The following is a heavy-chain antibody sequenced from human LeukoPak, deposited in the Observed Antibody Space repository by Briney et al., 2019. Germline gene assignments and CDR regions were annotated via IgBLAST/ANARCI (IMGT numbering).Heavy chain of an antibody. CDR3: ARVGSGYYWYFDY. CDR1: GFSFITYG. Sequence: TGGSLRLSCAASGFSFITYGMHWVRQAPGKGLEWVAFIRYDGNDKYYADSVRGRFTISRDNSKDTLYLQMNSLRAEDTAVYYCARVGSGYYWYFDYWGQGTLVTVSS. CDR2: IRYDGNDK. V-gene: IGHV3-30*02. D-gene: IGHD3-22*01. J-gene: IGHJ4*02.